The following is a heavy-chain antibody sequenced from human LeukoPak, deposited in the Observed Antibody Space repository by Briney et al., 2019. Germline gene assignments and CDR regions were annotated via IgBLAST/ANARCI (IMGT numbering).Heavy chain of an antibody. J-gene: IGHJ6*04. CDR1: GFTFSSYG. D-gene: IGHD3-3*01. CDR3: ARDLLEHFYDYGMDV. V-gene: IGHV3-33*01. CDR2: TWYDGSNK. Sequence: PAGSLPLSCAASGFTFSSYGMHWVRQAPGKGLEWVAVTWYDGSNKYYADSVKGRLTLSRDNSKNTLFLQMNSLRAEDTAVYYCARDLLEHFYDYGMDVGGGDTGDTVSS.